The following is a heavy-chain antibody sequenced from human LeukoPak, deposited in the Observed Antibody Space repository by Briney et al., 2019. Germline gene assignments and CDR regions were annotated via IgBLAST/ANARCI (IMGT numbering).Heavy chain of an antibody. V-gene: IGHV3-48*01. CDR3: ASNRRDGSNRAQAKFDY. J-gene: IGHJ4*02. CDR1: GFTFSDYS. Sequence: PGGSLRLSCGASGFTFSDYSMNWVRQAPGKGLEWVSYISSSSSTIYYADSVKGRFTISRDNAKNSLYLQMNSLRAEDTAVYYCASNRRDGSNRAQAKFDYWGQGTLVTVSS. D-gene: IGHD5-24*01. CDR2: ISSSSSTI.